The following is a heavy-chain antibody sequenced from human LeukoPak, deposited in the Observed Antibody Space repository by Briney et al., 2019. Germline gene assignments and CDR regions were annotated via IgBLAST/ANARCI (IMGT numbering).Heavy chain of an antibody. D-gene: IGHD3-22*01. J-gene: IGHJ4*02. Sequence: PSETLSLTCAVSGGSISSSNWWSWVRQPPGKGLEWIGEIYHSGSTNYNPSLKSRVTISVDKSKNQFSLKLSSVTAADTAVYYCARLGSSGYYWASGSYYFDYWGQGTLVTVSS. CDR1: GGSISSSNW. CDR3: ARLGSSGYYWASGSYYFDY. CDR2: IYHSGST. V-gene: IGHV4-4*02.